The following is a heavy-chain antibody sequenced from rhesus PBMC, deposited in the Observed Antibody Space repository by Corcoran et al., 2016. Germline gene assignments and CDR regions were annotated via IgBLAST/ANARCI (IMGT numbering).Heavy chain of an antibody. CDR2: IYGGSGST. CDR1: GHSISRGYD. D-gene: IGHD4-23*01. V-gene: IGHV4-76*01. J-gene: IGHJ4*01. CDR3: ASGYNNYGAADY. Sequence: QVQLQESGPGVVKPSETLSLTCAVSGHSISRGYDWSWIRQPPGKGLEWIGYIYGGSGSTNYNPSLKNRVTISKDTSENHFSLRLSSVTAADTAVYYCASGYNNYGAADYWGQGVLVTVSS.